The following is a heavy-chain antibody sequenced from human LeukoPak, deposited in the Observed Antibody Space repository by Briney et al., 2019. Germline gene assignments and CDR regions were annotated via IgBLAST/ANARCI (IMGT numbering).Heavy chain of an antibody. CDR1: GFTFSSYS. CDR2: ISYDGSNK. D-gene: IGHD6-19*01. V-gene: IGHV3-30*03. J-gene: IGHJ4*02. Sequence: GGSLRLSCAASGFTFSSYSMHWVRQAPGKGLEWVAVISYDGSNKYYADSVKGRFTISRDNSKNTLYLQMNSLRAEDTAVYYCAREHVIAVALDWGQGTLVTISS. CDR3: AREHVIAVALD.